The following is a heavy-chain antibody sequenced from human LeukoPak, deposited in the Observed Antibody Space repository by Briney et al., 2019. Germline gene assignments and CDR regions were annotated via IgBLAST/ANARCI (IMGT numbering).Heavy chain of an antibody. J-gene: IGHJ6*02. V-gene: IGHV3-21*01. Sequence: PGGSLRLSCAASGFTFSSYSMNWVRQAPGKGLEWVSSISSSSSYIYYADSVKGRFTISRDNAKNSLYLQMNSLRAEDTAVYYCARDASHWGTVTLYYYYYGMDVWGQGTTVTVSS. D-gene: IGHD4-17*01. CDR2: ISSSSSYI. CDR1: GFTFSSYS. CDR3: ARDASHWGTVTLYYYYYGMDV.